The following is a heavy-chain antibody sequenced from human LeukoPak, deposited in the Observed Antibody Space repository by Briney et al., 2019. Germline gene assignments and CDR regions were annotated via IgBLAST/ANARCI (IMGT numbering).Heavy chain of an antibody. Sequence: GESLKISCKGSGYSFTSYWIGWVRQMPGKGLEWMGIIYPGDSDTRYSPSSQGQVTISADKSISTAYLQWSSLKASDTAIYYCARPLGYSTSWYNHWGQGTLVIVSS. J-gene: IGHJ5*02. CDR2: IYPGDSDT. CDR3: ARPLGYSTSWYNH. D-gene: IGHD5-12*01. CDR1: GYSFTSYW. V-gene: IGHV5-51*01.